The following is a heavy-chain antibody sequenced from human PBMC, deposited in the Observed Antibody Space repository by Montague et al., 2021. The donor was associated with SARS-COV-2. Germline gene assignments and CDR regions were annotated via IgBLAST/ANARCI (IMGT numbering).Heavy chain of an antibody. CDR1: GDSVSINIAT. CDR3: ARIPVGSKYYFDF. J-gene: IGHJ4*02. CDR2: TYYRSKWYN. V-gene: IGHV6-1*01. D-gene: IGHD2-2*01. Sequence: CAISGDSVSINIATWNWIRHSPSLHLQWLGMTYYRSKWYNDYAESVKSRITIDPDTSKHQFSLHLNSVTPEDTAVYYCARIPVGSKYYFDFWGQGTLVTVSS.